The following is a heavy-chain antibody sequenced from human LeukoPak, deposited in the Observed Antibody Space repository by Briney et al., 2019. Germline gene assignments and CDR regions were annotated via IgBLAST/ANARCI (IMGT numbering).Heavy chain of an antibody. J-gene: IGHJ6*03. CDR2: VFTSGNT. D-gene: IGHD3-22*01. CDR1: GGSITRGSYY. V-gene: IGHV4-61*09. Sequence: PSETLSLTCAVSGGSITRGSYYWTWIRQPAGKALEWIVHVFTSGNTNYNPSLKSRVTISVDTSKNQFSLKLSSVTAADTAVYYCARAPTYYYDSSGYYDYYYMDVWGKGTTVTVSS. CDR3: ARAPTYYYDSSGYYDYYYMDV.